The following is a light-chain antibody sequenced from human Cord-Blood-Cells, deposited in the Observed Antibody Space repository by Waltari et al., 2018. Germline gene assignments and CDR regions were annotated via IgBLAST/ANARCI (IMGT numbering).Light chain of an antibody. CDR3: SSYTSSSTRV. V-gene: IGLV2-14*01. Sequence: QSALTQPASVSGSPGQSITISCTGTSSDVGGYNYVSWYQQHPGKAPKLMIYDVSKRPSGCSNRVSGSKSGNTASLTSSGRQAEDEADYYCSSYTSSSTRVFGGGTKLTVL. CDR2: DVS. CDR1: SSDVGGYNY. J-gene: IGLJ2*01.